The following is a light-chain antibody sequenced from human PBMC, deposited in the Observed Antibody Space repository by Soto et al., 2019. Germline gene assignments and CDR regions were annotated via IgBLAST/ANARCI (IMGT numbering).Light chain of an antibody. Sequence: DIQMTQSPSTLSASVGERVNITCRASQTLSGWLAWYQQKPGKAPKLLIYHATILENGVPSTFSGSGSGTEFTLTISSLQTHDFATYFCQQYKTYPLTFGGATKVAIK. V-gene: IGKV1-5*03. J-gene: IGKJ4*01. CDR3: QQYKTYPLT. CDR1: QTLSGW. CDR2: HAT.